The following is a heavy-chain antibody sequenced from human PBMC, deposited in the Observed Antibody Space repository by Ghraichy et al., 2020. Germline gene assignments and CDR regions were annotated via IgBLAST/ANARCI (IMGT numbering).Heavy chain of an antibody. CDR2: IDWDEDE. Sequence: SGPTLVKPTQTLTLTCTFSGFSLSTTGMCVSWIRQSPGKALEWLALIDWDEDEYYSTSLKPRLTISKDTSENQVVLTMANMDPVDTGTYYCARLHSSSGRILLDPFDYWGQGTLVTVSS. CDR3: ARLHSSSGRILLDPFDY. D-gene: IGHD3-22*01. CDR1: GFSLSTTGMC. J-gene: IGHJ4*02. V-gene: IGHV2-70*01.